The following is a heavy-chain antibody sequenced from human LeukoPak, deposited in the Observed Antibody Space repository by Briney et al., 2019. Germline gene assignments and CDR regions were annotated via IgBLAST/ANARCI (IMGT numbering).Heavy chain of an antibody. V-gene: IGHV4-39*01. J-gene: IGHJ4*02. Sequence: SETLSLTCAVSGGSISTSDYYWTWIRQAPGKGLEWIGNIYYSGTAYYNPSLKGRVTISVDTSKNQFSLRLTSANAADTAVYYCGGYKFYHFHYWGQGTLVTVSS. D-gene: IGHD5-24*01. CDR1: GGSISTSDYY. CDR2: IYYSGTA. CDR3: GGYKFYHFHY.